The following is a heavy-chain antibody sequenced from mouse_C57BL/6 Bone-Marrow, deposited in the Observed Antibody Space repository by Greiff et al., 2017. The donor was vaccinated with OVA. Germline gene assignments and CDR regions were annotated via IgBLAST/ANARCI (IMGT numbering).Heavy chain of an antibody. Sequence: EVKLMESGGGLVQPKGSLKLSCAASGFSINTYAMNWVRQAPGKGLEWVARIRSKSNNYATYYADSVKDRFTISRDDSESMLYLQMNNLKTEDTAMYYCVRQPYFDYWGQGTTLTVSS. CDR3: VRQPYFDY. CDR1: GFSINTYA. V-gene: IGHV10-1*01. CDR2: IRSKSNNYAT. J-gene: IGHJ2*01.